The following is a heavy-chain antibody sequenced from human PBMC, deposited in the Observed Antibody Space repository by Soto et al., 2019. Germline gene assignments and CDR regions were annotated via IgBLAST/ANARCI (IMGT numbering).Heavy chain of an antibody. J-gene: IGHJ6*02. V-gene: IGHV3-21*01. CDR1: GFTFSSYS. CDR3: ARELPMTHGMDV. Sequence: GGSLRLSCAASGFTFSSYSMNWVRQAPGKGLEWVSSISSSSSYIYYADSVKGRFTISRDNAKNSLYLQMNSLRAEDTAVYYCARELPMTHGMDVWGQGTTVTVSS. CDR2: ISSSSSYI.